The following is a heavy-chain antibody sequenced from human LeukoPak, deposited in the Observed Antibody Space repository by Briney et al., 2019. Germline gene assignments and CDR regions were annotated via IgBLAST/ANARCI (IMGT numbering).Heavy chain of an antibody. V-gene: IGHV4-34*01. CDR3: ARGPHFYGSGSYEYSYYYYYYGMDV. D-gene: IGHD3-10*01. CDR1: GGSFSGYY. CDR2: MNHKGAT. J-gene: IGHJ6*04. Sequence: PSETLSLTCAVYGGSFSGYYWTWVRQPPGKGLEWIGEMNHKGATNYNPSLTSRVTISLDTSKNQFSLTLSSVTAADTAVYYCARGPHFYGSGSYEYSYYYYYYGMDVWGKGTAVTVSS.